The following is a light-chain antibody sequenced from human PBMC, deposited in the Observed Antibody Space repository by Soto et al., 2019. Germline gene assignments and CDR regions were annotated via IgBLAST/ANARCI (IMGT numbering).Light chain of an antibody. V-gene: IGKV3-15*01. CDR2: GAS. J-gene: IGKJ3*01. CDR3: QQYNNWPFT. Sequence: EIVMTQSPATLSVSPGERATLSCRASQSVSNTLAWYQKKPGQAPRLLIYGASTRATGIPARFSGSGSGTEFTLTISSLQSEDFAVYYCQQYNNWPFTFGPGTKVDIK. CDR1: QSVSNT.